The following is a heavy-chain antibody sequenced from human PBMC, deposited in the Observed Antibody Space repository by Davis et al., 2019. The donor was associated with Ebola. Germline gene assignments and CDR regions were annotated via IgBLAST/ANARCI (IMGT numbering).Heavy chain of an antibody. CDR1: GFTFSSYG. D-gene: IGHD3-16*01. Sequence: GESLKISCAASGFTFSSYGMHWVRQAPGKGLEWVAVIWYDGSNKYYADSVKGRFTISRDNSKNTLYLQMNSLRAEDTAVFYCARDLLRVRFDYWGQGTLVTVSS. CDR2: IWYDGSNK. CDR3: ARDLLRVRFDY. V-gene: IGHV3-30*19. J-gene: IGHJ4*02.